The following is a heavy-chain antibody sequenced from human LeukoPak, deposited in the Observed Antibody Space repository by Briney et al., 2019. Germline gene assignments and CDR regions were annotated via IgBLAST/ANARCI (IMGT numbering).Heavy chain of an antibody. CDR2: INHSGST. CDR1: GGSFSGYY. D-gene: IGHD2-21*01. V-gene: IGHV4-34*01. Sequence: SETLSLTCAVYGGSFSGYYWSWIRQPPGKGLEWIGEINHSGSTNYNPSLKSRVTISVDTSKNQFSLKLSSVTAADTAVYYCAREVIGYYYMDVWGKGTTVTISS. CDR3: AREVIGYYYMDV. J-gene: IGHJ6*03.